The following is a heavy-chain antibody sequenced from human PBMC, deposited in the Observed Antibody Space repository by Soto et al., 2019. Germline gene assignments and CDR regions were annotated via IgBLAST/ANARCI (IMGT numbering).Heavy chain of an antibody. CDR3: TLAPLYNWNYFNYGMDV. CDR1: GFTFGDYA. J-gene: IGHJ6*02. V-gene: IGHV3-49*04. D-gene: IGHD1-20*01. Sequence: PGGSLRLSCTASGFTFGDYAMSWVRQAPGKGLEWVGFIRSKAYGGTTEYAASVKGRFTISRDDSKSIAYLQMNSLKTEDTAVYYCTLAPLYNWNYFNYGMDVWGQGTTVTV. CDR2: IRSKAYGGTT.